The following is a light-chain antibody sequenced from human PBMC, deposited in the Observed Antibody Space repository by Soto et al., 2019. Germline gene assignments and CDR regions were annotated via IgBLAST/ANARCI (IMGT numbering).Light chain of an antibody. Sequence: QSVLTHPASVSGSPGQSITISCIGTSSDVGSYNLVSWYQQHPGKAPKLMIYEGSKRPSGVSNRSSGSKSGNTASLTISGLQAEDEADYYCCSYAGSSTFFYVLGTGTKVTVL. CDR1: SSDVGSYNL. J-gene: IGLJ1*01. CDR3: CSYAGSSTFFYV. CDR2: EGS. V-gene: IGLV2-23*03.